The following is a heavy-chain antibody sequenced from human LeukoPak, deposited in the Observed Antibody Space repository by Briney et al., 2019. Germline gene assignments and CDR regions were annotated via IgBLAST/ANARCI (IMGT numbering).Heavy chain of an antibody. CDR2: ISWNSGRI. D-gene: IGHD6-19*01. CDR1: GFTFDDYA. CDR3: AKFIQGMQWVVHGDD. V-gene: IGHV3-9*01. J-gene: IGHJ4*02. Sequence: PGGSLRLSCAASGFTFDDYAMHWVRQAPGKGLEWVSGISWNSGRIGCADSVRGRFTISRDNAKNSLYVQTKSLRPEETALYYCAKFIQGMQWVVHGDDWGQGTLVTVSS.